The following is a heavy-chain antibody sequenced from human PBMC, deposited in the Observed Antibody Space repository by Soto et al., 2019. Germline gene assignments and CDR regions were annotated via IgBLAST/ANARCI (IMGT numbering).Heavy chain of an antibody. CDR3: AREGIYHGSGKSYGMEV. CDR2: IYYSGST. CDR1: VVSISSGGYY. V-gene: IGHV4-31*03. D-gene: IGHD3-10*01. J-gene: IGHJ6*01. Sequence: SETLSLTCTFSVVSISSGGYYCSWIRQHPGKGLEWIGYIYYSGSTYYNPSLKSRVTISVDTSKNQFSLKLSSVTAADTAVYYCAREGIYHGSGKSYGMEVWGQGTTVNVSS.